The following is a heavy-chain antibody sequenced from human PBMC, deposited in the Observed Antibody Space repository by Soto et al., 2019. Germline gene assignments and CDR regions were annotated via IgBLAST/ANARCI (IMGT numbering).Heavy chain of an antibody. Sequence: EVQLVESGGGLVQPGGSLRLSCAASGFTFSSYSMNWVRQAPGKGLEWVSYISSSSSTIYYADSVKGRFTISRDKAKKSLYRQMNSRRDEDTAVYYCASPENSSSSYGMDDWGPGTPVTVAS. J-gene: IGHJ6*02. D-gene: IGHD6-6*01. V-gene: IGHV3-48*02. CDR2: ISSSSSTI. CDR1: GFTFSSYS. CDR3: ASPENSSSSYGMDD.